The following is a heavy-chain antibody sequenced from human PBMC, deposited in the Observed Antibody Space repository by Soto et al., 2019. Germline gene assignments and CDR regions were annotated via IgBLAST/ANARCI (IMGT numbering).Heavy chain of an antibody. Sequence: SETLSLTCAVSGGSISSGGYSWSWIRQPPGKGLEWIGYIYHSGSTYYNPSLKSRVTISVDRSKNQFSLKLSSVTAADTAVYYCAGGTDGKKVAYWGQGTLVTVSS. CDR1: GGSISSGGYS. V-gene: IGHV4-30-2*01. CDR3: AGGTDGKKVAY. CDR2: IYHSGST. J-gene: IGHJ4*02. D-gene: IGHD5-12*01.